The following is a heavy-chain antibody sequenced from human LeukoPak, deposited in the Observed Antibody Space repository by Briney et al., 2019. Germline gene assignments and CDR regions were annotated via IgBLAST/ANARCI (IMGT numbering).Heavy chain of an antibody. D-gene: IGHD3-22*01. V-gene: IGHV5-51*01. J-gene: IGHJ4*02. CDR1: GYSFTSYW. CDR3: AISTYYYDSSGYIENFDY. CDR2: IYPGDSDT. Sequence: GESLKISCKGSGYSFTSYWIGWVRQMPGKGLGWMGIIYPGDSDTRYSPSFQGQVTISADKSISTAYLQWSSLKASDTAMYYCAISTYYYDSSGYIENFDYWGQGTLVTVSS.